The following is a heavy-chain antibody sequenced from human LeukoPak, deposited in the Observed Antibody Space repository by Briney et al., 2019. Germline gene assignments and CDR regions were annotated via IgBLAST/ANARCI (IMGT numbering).Heavy chain of an antibody. J-gene: IGHJ5*02. CDR2: INHSGST. CDR3: ARVTSHAAVYYYDSSGYYYSRNRFDP. Sequence: SETLSLTCAVYGGSFSGYYWSWIRQPPGKGLEWIGGINHSGSTNYNPSLKSRVTISVDTSKNQFSLKLSSVTAAGTAVYYCARVTSHAAVYYYDSSGYYYSRNRFDPWGQGTLVTVSS. D-gene: IGHD3-22*01. V-gene: IGHV4-34*01. CDR1: GGSFSGYY.